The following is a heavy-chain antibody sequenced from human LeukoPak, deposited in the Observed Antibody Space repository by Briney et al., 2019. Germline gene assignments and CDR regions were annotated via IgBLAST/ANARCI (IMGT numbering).Heavy chain of an antibody. J-gene: IGHJ6*03. D-gene: IGHD2-2*01. CDR3: ASGDIVVVPAAPRYYYYYMDV. CDR2: INPNSGGT. CDR1: GYTFTGYY. V-gene: IGHV1-2*02. Sequence: GAPVKVSCKASGYTFTGYYMHWVRQAPGQGLEWMGWINPNSGGTNYAQKFQGRVTMTRDTSISTAYMELSRLRSDDTAVYYCASGDIVVVPAAPRYYYYYMDVWGKGTTVTVSS.